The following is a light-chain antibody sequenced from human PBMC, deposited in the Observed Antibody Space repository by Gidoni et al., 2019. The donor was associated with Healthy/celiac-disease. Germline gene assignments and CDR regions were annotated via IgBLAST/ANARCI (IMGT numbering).Light chain of an antibody. CDR1: SSDVGVYNY. J-gene: IGLJ2*01. Sequence: QSALTQPPSASGSPGQSVTISCTGTSSDVGVYNYVSWYQQHPGKAPNLIIYEVSKRPSGVPDRFSGSKSGNTASLTVSGLQAEDEADYYCSSYAGSNNVVFGGGTKLTVL. V-gene: IGLV2-8*01. CDR2: EVS. CDR3: SSYAGSNNVV.